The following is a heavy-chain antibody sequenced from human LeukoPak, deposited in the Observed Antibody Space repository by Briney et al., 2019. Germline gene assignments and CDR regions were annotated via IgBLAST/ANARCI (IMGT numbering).Heavy chain of an antibody. CDR2: ISSSSNYI. J-gene: IGHJ4*02. Sequence: GGSLRPSCAASGFTLPSYSMNWVRQAPGKGLEWVSSISSSSNYIYYADSVKGRFTISRDNAKNSLYLQMNGLRAEDTAVYYCAKQLSSNANWGQGTLVTVSS. D-gene: IGHD5-18*01. CDR1: GFTLPSYS. V-gene: IGHV3-21*01. CDR3: AKQLSSNAN.